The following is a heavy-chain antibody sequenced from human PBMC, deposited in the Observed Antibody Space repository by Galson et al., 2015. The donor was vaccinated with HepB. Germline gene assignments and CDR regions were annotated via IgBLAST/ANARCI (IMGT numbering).Heavy chain of an antibody. CDR3: ARDPTDYYYGMDV. CDR1: GGSISSSSYY. V-gene: IGHV4-39*07. D-gene: IGHD4-17*01. J-gene: IGHJ6*02. CDR2: IYYSGNT. Sequence: LSLTCTVSGGSISSSSYYWGWIRQPPGKGLEWIGSIYYSGNTYYNPSLKSRVTISMDTSKNQFSLKLSAVTAADTAVYYCARDPTDYYYGMDVWGQGTTVTVSS.